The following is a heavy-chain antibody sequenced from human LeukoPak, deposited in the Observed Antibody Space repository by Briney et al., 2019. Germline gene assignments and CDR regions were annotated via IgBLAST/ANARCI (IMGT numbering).Heavy chain of an antibody. V-gene: IGHV4-61*02. CDR2: IYTSGST. D-gene: IGHD2-21*02. CDR3: ARDRHIVVVTTKTDLNWFDP. Sequence: SETLSLTCTVSGGSISSGSYYWSWIRQPAGKGLEWIGRIYTSGSTNYNPSLKSRVTISVDTSKNQFSLKLSSVTAADTAVYYCARDRHIVVVTTKTDLNWFDPWGQGTLVTVSS. J-gene: IGHJ5*02. CDR1: GGSISSGSYY.